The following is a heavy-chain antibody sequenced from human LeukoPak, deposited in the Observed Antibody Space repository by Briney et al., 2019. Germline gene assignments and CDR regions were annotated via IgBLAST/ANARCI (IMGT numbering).Heavy chain of an antibody. J-gene: IGHJ4*02. CDR1: GGSFSGYY. D-gene: IGHD4-17*01. CDR3: ARGRHDYGDYDFDY. CDR2: INHSGSA. V-gene: IGHV4-34*01. Sequence: SETLSLTCAVYGGSFSGYYWSWIRQPPGKGLEWIGEINHSGSANYNPSLKSRVTISVDTSKNQFSLKLSSVTAADTAVYYCARGRHDYGDYDFDYWGQGTLVTVSS.